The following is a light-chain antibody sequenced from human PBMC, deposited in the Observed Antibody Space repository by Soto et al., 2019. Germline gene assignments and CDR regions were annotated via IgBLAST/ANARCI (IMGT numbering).Light chain of an antibody. CDR2: GAS. V-gene: IGKV3-15*01. CDR1: QSVSSK. J-gene: IGKJ4*01. CDR3: QQYKNWPLT. Sequence: ETVMTQSPATLSVSPGERNTLSCRASQSVSSKLARYQQRPGQAPRLLIYGASTRATGIPARFSGSGSGTEFTLTISSLQSEDLAVYYCQQYKNWPLTFGGGSKVDIK.